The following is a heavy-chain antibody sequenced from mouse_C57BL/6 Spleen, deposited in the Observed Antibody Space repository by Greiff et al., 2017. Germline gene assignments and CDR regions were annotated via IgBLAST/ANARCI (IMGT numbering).Heavy chain of an antibody. J-gene: IGHJ4*01. CDR2: IYPGDGDT. Sequence: VQLQQSGAELVKPGASVKISCKASGYAFSSYWMNWVKQRPGTGLEWIGQIYPGDGDTNYNGKFTGKATLTADKSSSTAYMQLSSLTSEDSAVYFCASMVTTEYYAMDYWGQGTSVTVSS. V-gene: IGHV1-80*01. D-gene: IGHD2-2*01. CDR1: GYAFSSYW. CDR3: ASMVTTEYYAMDY.